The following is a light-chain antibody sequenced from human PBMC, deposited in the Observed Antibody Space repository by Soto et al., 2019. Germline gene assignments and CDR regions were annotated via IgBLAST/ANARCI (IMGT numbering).Light chain of an antibody. Sequence: EIVLTQSPGTLSLSPGDRATLSCRASQSIGSSYLVWFQQKAGQAPRLLMYAASNRATGISDRFSGSGSGADFTLTISRLEPEDFAVYYCHQYGTAPITFGQGTRLDIK. CDR2: AAS. CDR3: HQYGTAPIT. J-gene: IGKJ5*01. V-gene: IGKV3-20*01. CDR1: QSIGSSY.